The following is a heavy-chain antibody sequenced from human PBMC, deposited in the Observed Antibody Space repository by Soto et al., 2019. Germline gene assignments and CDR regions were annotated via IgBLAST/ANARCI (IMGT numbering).Heavy chain of an antibody. D-gene: IGHD6-19*01. V-gene: IGHV1-2*04. CDR3: ARDRVALAVHRANDAFDI. J-gene: IGHJ3*02. CDR2: INPNSGGT. Sequence: GASVKVSCKASGYTFTGYYMHWVRQAPGQGLEWMGWINPNSGGTNYAQKFQGWVTMTRDTSISTAYMELSRLRSDDTAVYYCARDRVALAVHRANDAFDIRGQGTMVTVS. CDR1: GYTFTGYY.